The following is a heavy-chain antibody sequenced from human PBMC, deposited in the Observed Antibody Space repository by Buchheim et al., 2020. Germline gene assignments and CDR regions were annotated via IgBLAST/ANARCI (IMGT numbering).Heavy chain of an antibody. CDR2: IWSDGIST. Sequence: EVQLVESGGGFVQPGGSLRLSCTASGFTFSSSWMHWVRQAPGKGLVWVSRIWSDGISTSYADSVKGRFTLSRDNAKKMVYLQMNSLRAEDTAVYYCARDRSYSMDVWGQGTT. CDR3: ARDRSYSMDV. J-gene: IGHJ6*02. V-gene: IGHV3-74*01. CDR1: GFTFSSSW.